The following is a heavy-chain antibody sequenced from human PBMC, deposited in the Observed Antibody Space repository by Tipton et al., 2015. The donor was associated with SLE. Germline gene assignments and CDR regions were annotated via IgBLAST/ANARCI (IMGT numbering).Heavy chain of an antibody. CDR3: ARSGLDDISYFDE. Sequence: TLSLTCTVSAGSISTYYWSWIRQPPGKGLEWIGSIYSGGTASYSPSLTSRVTISVATTKNQFSLTLRSVTAADTAVYYCARSGLDDISYFDEWGQGSLLTVSS. CDR1: AGSISTYY. V-gene: IGHV4-59*01. D-gene: IGHD3-9*01. J-gene: IGHJ4*02. CDR2: IYSGGTA.